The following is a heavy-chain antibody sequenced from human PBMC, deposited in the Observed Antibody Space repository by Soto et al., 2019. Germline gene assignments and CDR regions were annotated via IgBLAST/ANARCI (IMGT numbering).Heavy chain of an antibody. D-gene: IGHD3-16*01. CDR2: IYYSGST. V-gene: IGHV4-39*01. CDR3: ARHTRTIGEADY. J-gene: IGHJ4*02. Sequence: SETLSLTYTVSGGSISSSSYYWGWIRQPPGKGLEWIGSIYYSGSTYYNPSLKSRVTISVDTSKNQFSLKLSSVTAADTAVYYCARHTRTIGEADYWGQGTLVTVSS. CDR1: GGSISSSSYY.